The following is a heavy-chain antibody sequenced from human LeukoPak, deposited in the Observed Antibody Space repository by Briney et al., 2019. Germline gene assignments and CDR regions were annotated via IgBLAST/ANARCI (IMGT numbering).Heavy chain of an antibody. CDR2: ITGSGGST. D-gene: IGHD3-22*01. V-gene: IGHV3-23*01. Sequence: GGSLRLSCAASGFTFSNYAVNWVRQAPGKGLECVSTITGSGGSTFYADSVKGRFTISRDNSMDTLYLQMSSLRAEDTAVYYCAKDRGRYYDSSGYYWGYYFDSWGQGILVTVST. CDR3: AKDRGRYYDSSGYYWGYYFDS. CDR1: GFTFSNYA. J-gene: IGHJ4*02.